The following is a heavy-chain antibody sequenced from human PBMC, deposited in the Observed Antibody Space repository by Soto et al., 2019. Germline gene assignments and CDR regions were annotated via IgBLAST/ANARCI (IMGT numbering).Heavy chain of an antibody. CDR3: SRPGYSNYDSDY. Sequence: EVQLVESGGGLVQPGGSLKLSCAASGFTLSGSVIYWVRQPSGKGLEWVGRIRSRSNGYATAYAASVRGRFTISRDDSKNTAYRKMNSLKTEDTAVYYCSRPGYSNYDSDYWVQGTLVTVSS. V-gene: IGHV3-73*02. CDR2: IRSRSNGYAT. D-gene: IGHD5-12*01. J-gene: IGHJ4*02. CDR1: GFTLSGSV.